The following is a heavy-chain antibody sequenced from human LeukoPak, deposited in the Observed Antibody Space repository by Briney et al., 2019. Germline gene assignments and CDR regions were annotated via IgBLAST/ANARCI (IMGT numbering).Heavy chain of an antibody. CDR1: GYTFTGYY. V-gene: IGHV1-2*04. CDR2: INPNSGGT. D-gene: IGHD4-17*01. Sequence: ASVKVSCKASGYTFTGYYMHWVRQAPGQGLEWMGWINPNSGGTNYAQKFQGWVTMTRDTSISTAYMELSRLRSDDTAVYYCARDMGYGGYGDLGFDYWGQGTLVTVSS. CDR3: ARDMGYGGYGDLGFDY. J-gene: IGHJ4*02.